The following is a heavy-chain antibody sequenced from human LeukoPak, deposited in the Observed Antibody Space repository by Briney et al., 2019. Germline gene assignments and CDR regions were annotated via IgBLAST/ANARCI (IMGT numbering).Heavy chain of an antibody. CDR1: GYTFTSYY. CDR3: ARSPGVAVAEGINDASDI. D-gene: IGHD6-19*01. J-gene: IGHJ3*02. Sequence: GASVKVSCKASGYTFTSYYMHWVRQAPGQGLEWMGIISTSGGNTGYAQKFQGRIIMTRDTSTSTVYLDLSSLRSDDTAVYYCARSPGVAVAEGINDASDIWGQGTMVTVSS. CDR2: ISTSGGNT. V-gene: IGHV1-46*01.